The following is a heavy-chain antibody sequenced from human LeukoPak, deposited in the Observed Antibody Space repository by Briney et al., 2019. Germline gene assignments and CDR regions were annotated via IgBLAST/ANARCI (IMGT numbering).Heavy chain of an antibody. D-gene: IGHD1-7*01. V-gene: IGHV3-30*18. CDR3: AKDLTGVNYCLDQ. Sequence: GGSLRLSCAASGVTFSSYGMHWVRQAPGKGLEWVAVISNDGSNKHYADSVKGRFTISRDNSKNTLYLQMNSLRAEDAAVYYCAKDLTGVNYCLDQWGQGTLVTVSS. CDR1: GVTFSSYG. J-gene: IGHJ4*02. CDR2: ISNDGSNK.